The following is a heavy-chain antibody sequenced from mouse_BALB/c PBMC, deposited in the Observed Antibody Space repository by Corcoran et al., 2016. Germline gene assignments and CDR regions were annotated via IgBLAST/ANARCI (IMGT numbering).Heavy chain of an antibody. D-gene: IGHD2-4*01. CDR3: ARVLLRLRGFDY. J-gene: IGHJ2*01. V-gene: IGHV3-6*02. CDR1: GYSITSGYY. CDR2: ISYDGSN. Sequence: DVQLQESGPGLVKPSQSLSLTCSVTGYSITSGYYWNWIRQFPGNKLEWMGYISYDGSNHYNPSLKNRISITRDTSKNQFFLKLNSVTTEDTATYHCARVLLRLRGFDYWGQGTTLTVSS.